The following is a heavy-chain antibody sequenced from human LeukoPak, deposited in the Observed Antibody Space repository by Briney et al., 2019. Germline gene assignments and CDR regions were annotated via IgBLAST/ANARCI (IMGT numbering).Heavy chain of an antibody. CDR1: GYSFTNYW. CDR2: IAPSDSYT. Sequence: PGASLMISCKGSGYSFTNYWISWVRQLPGKGLEWMGRIAPSDSYTNYSPSFQGHVTISADKSISTAYLQWSSLKASDTAMYYCARHRDCSSGACYPDYWGQGTLVTVSS. V-gene: IGHV5-10-1*01. J-gene: IGHJ4*02. D-gene: IGHD2-15*01. CDR3: ARHRDCSSGACYPDY.